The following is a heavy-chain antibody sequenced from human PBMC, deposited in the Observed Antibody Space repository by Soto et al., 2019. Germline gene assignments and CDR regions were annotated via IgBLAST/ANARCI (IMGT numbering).Heavy chain of an antibody. CDR2: ISSSSSYI. Sequence: GSLRLSCAASGFTFSSYSMNCVRQAPGKGLEWVSSISSSSSYIYYADSVKGRFTISRDNAKNSLYLQMNSLRAEDTAVYYCARDKPEYDILTGYYSTSGNFDYWGQGTLVTVSS. V-gene: IGHV3-21*01. J-gene: IGHJ4*02. CDR1: GFTFSSYS. CDR3: ARDKPEYDILTGYYSTSGNFDY. D-gene: IGHD3-9*01.